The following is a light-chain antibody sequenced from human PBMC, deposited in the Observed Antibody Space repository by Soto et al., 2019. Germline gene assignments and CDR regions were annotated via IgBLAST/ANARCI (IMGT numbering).Light chain of an antibody. V-gene: IGKV3-15*01. J-gene: IGKJ2*03. Sequence: ETVMTQSPDTVSVSPGESATLSCRASQDVSTNLAWFHQKPGQTPRLVLYGASKRATGIPARFSGSGSGRHFTLTSSSLQSEDFGVYYCQHYNNWPPYSFGQGTKVDIK. CDR3: QHYNNWPPYS. CDR1: QDVSTN. CDR2: GAS.